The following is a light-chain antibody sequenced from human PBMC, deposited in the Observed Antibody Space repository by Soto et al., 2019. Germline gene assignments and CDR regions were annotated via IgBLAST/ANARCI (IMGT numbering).Light chain of an antibody. Sequence: EIVLTQSTGTLSASPGERATVSCTASPSVGSDLALYQQKPGQAPRLVIYDIFTRATGVPTRISGSVSGTEFTLTIISLHSEDFAVYCCQQYKNWPPTFGQCPKVDIK. CDR3: QQYKNWPPT. V-gene: IGKV3D-15*01. CDR2: DIF. CDR1: PSVGSD. J-gene: IGKJ1*01.